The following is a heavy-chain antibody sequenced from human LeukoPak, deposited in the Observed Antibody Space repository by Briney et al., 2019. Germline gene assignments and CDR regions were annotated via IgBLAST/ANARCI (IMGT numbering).Heavy chain of an antibody. D-gene: IGHD3-10*01. CDR1: GFTFSSYR. V-gene: IGHV3-48*04. CDR3: ARSQPRDSGTYLFDWFDP. Sequence: GGSLRLSCAASGFTFSSYRMNWVRQAPGKGLEWVSYISSSSSTIYYADSVKGRFTISRDNAKNSLYLQLNSLRAEDTAVYYCARSQPRDSGTYLFDWFDPWGQGTLVTVSS. J-gene: IGHJ5*02. CDR2: ISSSSSTI.